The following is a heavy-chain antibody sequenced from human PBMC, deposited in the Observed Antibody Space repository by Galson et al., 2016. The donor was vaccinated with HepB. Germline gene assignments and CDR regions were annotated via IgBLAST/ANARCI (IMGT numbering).Heavy chain of an antibody. D-gene: IGHD6-13*01. CDR1: GFNLEGYA. CDR2: ISWNSGAK. CDR3: AKDRGGVISAPGKYCFYGRDV. Sequence: SLRLSCAASGFNLEGYAMHWVRQAPGKGLEWVSGISWNSGAKGYADSVKGRFTISRDNTKNSLYLQMNSLRAEDTALYYCAKDRGGVISAPGKYCFYGRDVWGKGTTVTVAS. V-gene: IGHV3-9*01. J-gene: IGHJ6*04.